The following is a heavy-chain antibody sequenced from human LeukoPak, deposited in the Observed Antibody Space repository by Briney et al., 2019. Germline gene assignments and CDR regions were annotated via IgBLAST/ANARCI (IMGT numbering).Heavy chain of an antibody. CDR1: GFTSSDYY. D-gene: IGHD1-26*01. CDR3: ARRRDSGSLQHFDY. CDR2: ISSSGSTI. Sequence: GGSLRLSYAASGFTSSDYYMSWIRQAPGKGLEWVSYISSSGSTIYYADSVKGRFTISRGNAKNSLYLQMNSLRAEDTAVYYCARRRDSGSLQHFDYWGQGTLVTVSS. V-gene: IGHV3-11*01. J-gene: IGHJ4*02.